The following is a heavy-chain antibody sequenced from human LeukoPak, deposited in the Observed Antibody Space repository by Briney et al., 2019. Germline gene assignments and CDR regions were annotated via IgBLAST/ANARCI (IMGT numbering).Heavy chain of an antibody. CDR1: GFTFNTHG. J-gene: IGHJ3*02. D-gene: IGHD3-16*01. Sequence: PGGSLRLSCITSGFTFNTHGMHWVRQAPGKGPEWVAVIWSDGSNRYYADSVKGRFTISRDNSRNMLYLQMNSLRAEDTAVYYCARDPWSGTYSGGEDIWGQGTTVTVSS. CDR3: ARDPWSGTYSGGEDI. CDR2: IWSDGSNR. V-gene: IGHV3-33*01.